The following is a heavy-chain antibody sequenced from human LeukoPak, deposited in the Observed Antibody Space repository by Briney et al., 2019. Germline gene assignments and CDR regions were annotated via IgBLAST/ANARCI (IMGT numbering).Heavy chain of an antibody. J-gene: IGHJ5*02. D-gene: IGHD4-11*01. CDR1: GFNARRNY. CDR2: IYCDGNT. Sequence: GGPLRLFYVASGFNARRNYQNQLPHPPGKTLEWVSIIYCDGNTYCADFVEGRFTISRDISKNTLYLQMNSLRAEDTAVYYCARVDYNKWFDPWGQGTLVTVSS. CDR3: ARVDYNKWFDP. V-gene: IGHV3-66*01.